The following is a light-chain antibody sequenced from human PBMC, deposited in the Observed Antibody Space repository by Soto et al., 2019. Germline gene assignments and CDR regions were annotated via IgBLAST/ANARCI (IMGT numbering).Light chain of an antibody. J-gene: IGLJ2*01. CDR3: QSYDTSLTGWV. CDR1: SSNIGAGYD. V-gene: IGLV1-40*01. CDR2: DNR. Sequence: QTVVTQPPSVSGAPGQRVTISCTGSSSNIGAGYDVQWYQQLPGTAPKLLIYDNRNRPSGVPDRFSGSKSGTAASLAITGLQAEDEADYYCQSYDTSLTGWVFGGGTKLTVL.